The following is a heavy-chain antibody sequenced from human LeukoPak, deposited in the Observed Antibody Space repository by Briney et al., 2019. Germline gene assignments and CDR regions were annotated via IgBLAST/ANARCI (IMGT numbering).Heavy chain of an antibody. J-gene: IGHJ3*02. CDR2: INPSGGST. V-gene: IGHV1-46*01. CDR1: GYTFTSYY. D-gene: IGHD3-3*01. CDR3: ARATNTIFGVASGAFDI. Sequence: ASVKVSCKASGYTFTSYYMHWVRQAPGQGFEWMGIINPSGGSTSNAQKFQGRLTMTRDTSTSTVYMDLSSLRSEDTAVYYCARATNTIFGVASGAFDIWGQGKMVTVSS.